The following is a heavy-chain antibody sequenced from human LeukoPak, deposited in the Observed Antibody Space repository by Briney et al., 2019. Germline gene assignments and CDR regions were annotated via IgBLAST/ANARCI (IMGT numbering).Heavy chain of an antibody. Sequence: GGSLRLSCAASGFTFSNYGMHWVRQTPGKGLEWVSFVRFDGGNRHYADSVKGRFTIARDSSENTVFLQMNGLRAEDAAIYYCAKDGSDYGDYGHMDVWGKGTTVTISS. D-gene: IGHD4-17*01. CDR2: VRFDGGNR. CDR1: GFTFSNYG. V-gene: IGHV3-30*02. CDR3: AKDGSDYGDYGHMDV. J-gene: IGHJ6*03.